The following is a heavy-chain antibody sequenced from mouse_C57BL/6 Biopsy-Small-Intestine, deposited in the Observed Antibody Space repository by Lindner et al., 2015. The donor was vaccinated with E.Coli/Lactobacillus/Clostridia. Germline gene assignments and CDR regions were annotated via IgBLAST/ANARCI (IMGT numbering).Heavy chain of an antibody. V-gene: IGHV5-17*01. D-gene: IGHD1-2*01. J-gene: IGHJ4*01. CDR3: ATLITIHYYAMDY. CDR2: ISSVSSSI. CDR1: GFTFSDYG. Sequence: VQLQESGGGLVKPGGSLKLSCAASGFTFSDYGMHWVRQAPEKGLEWVAYISSVSSSIYYADTVKGRFTISRDKAKNTLFLQMTSLRSEDTAMYYCATLITIHYYAMDYWGQGTSVTVSS.